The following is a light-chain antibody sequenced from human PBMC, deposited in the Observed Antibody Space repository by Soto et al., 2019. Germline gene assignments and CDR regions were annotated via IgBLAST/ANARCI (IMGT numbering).Light chain of an antibody. CDR3: CSYAGSYSDV. CDR1: SSDVGGYNY. V-gene: IGLV2-11*01. Sequence: LTQPRSVSGSPGQSVTISCTGTSSDVGGYNYVSWYQQHPGKAPKLMIYDVSKRPSGVPDRFSGSKSGNTASLTISGLQAEDEADYYCCSYAGSYSDVFGTGTKVTVL. CDR2: DVS. J-gene: IGLJ1*01.